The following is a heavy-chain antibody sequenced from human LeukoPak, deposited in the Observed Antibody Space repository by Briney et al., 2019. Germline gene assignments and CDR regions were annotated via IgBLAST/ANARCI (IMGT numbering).Heavy chain of an antibody. CDR3: ARREMATITETGSYFDY. Sequence: SETLSLTCAVYGGSFSGYYWSWIRQPPGKGLEWIGEINHSGSTNYNPSLKSRVTISVDTSKNQFSLKLSSVTAADTAVYYCARREMATITETGSYFDYWGQGTLVTVSS. J-gene: IGHJ4*02. D-gene: IGHD5-24*01. CDR2: INHSGST. CDR1: GGSFSGYY. V-gene: IGHV4-34*01.